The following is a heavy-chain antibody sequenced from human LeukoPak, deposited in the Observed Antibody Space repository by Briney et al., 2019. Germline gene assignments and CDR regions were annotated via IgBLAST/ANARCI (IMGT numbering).Heavy chain of an antibody. J-gene: IGHJ4*02. Sequence: GGSLRLSCAASGFTFSSYEMNWVRQAAGKGLEWVSYISSSGSTIYYADSVKGRFTISRDNAKNSLYLQMNSLRAEDTAVYYCASFPTTVADDYFDYWGQGTLVTVSS. V-gene: IGHV3-48*03. D-gene: IGHD4-17*01. CDR2: ISSSGSTI. CDR3: ASFPTTVADDYFDY. CDR1: GFTFSSYE.